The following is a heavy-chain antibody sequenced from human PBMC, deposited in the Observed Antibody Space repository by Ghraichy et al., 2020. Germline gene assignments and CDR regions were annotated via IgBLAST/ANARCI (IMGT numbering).Heavy chain of an antibody. CDR1: GFTFTDFS. J-gene: IGHJ4*02. CDR2: ISYDESQK. CDR3: AGARNSGWHIFDF. V-gene: IGHV3-30*09. D-gene: IGHD5-12*01. Sequence: LSLTCVASGFTFTDFSMHWVRQTQDKGLEWVTVISYDESQKYYTDSVRGRFAISRDNSRNTLYLQMNSLRHEDTAVYYCAGARNSGWHIFDFWGQGTLVTVSS.